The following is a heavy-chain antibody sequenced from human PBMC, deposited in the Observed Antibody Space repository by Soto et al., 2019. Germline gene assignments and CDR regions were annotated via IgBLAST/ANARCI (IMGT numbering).Heavy chain of an antibody. CDR3: ARRSSSSSWFDP. CDR1: GNTFSSNG. D-gene: IGHD6-6*01. V-gene: IGHV1-18*01. CDR2: ISTYNGNT. J-gene: IGHJ5*02. Sequence: ASVKVSCKASGNTFSSNGISWVRQAPGQGLEWMGWISTYNGNTNYAQRLQDRVTMTTDTSTSTAYMELRSLRSDDTAVYFCARRSSSSSWFDPWGQGTLVTVS.